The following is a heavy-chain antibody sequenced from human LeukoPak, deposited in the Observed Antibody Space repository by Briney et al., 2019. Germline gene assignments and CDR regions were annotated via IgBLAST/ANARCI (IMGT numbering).Heavy chain of an antibody. Sequence: GGSLRLSCAASGFTFSSYGMHWVRQAPGKGLEWVAVIWYDGSNKYYADSVKGRFTISRDNSKNTLYLQMNSLRAEDTAVYYCARDIRYSSSWYPFDYWGQGTLVTVSS. CDR3: ARDIRYSSSWYPFDY. CDR1: GFTFSSYG. V-gene: IGHV3-33*01. CDR2: IWYDGSNK. D-gene: IGHD6-13*01. J-gene: IGHJ4*02.